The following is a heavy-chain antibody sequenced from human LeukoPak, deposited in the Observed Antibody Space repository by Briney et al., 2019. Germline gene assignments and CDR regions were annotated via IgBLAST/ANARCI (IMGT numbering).Heavy chain of an antibody. V-gene: IGHV3-33*03. CDR3: VKISGGTFR. Sequence: GGSLRLSCAASGFTFSSYGMHWVRQAPGKGLEWVAVIWYDGSNKYYADSVKGRFTISRDNAKKSLYLQMNSLRVDDSAIYYCVKISGGTFRWGQGTQVTVSS. CDR2: IWYDGSNK. J-gene: IGHJ4*02. D-gene: IGHD2-15*01. CDR1: GFTFSSYG.